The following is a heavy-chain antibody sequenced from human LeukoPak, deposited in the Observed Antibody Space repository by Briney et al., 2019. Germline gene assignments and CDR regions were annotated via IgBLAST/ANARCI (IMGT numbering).Heavy chain of an antibody. J-gene: IGHJ4*02. CDR1: GFPFSSYW. V-gene: IGHV3-74*01. D-gene: IGHD6-13*01. CDR3: ARGPKYISATGPYYFDY. Sequence: PGGSLRLSCAASGFPFSSYWMHWVRQAPGKGLVWVSRINSDGSSTNYADSVKGRFTISRDNAKNSMYLQMYSLRAEDTAVYYCARGPKYISATGPYYFDYWGQGTPVTVSS. CDR2: INSDGSST.